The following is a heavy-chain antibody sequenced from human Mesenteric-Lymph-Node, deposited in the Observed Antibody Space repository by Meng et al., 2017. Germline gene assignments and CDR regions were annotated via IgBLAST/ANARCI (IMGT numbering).Heavy chain of an antibody. J-gene: IGHJ4*02. CDR1: GFTFSSDS. D-gene: IGHD6-19*01. Sequence: EMEMVHSWVGLLQLGGSLRPSCAAAGFTFSSDSVNWVRQAPGKGLEWVSSISSSSSYIYYADSVKGRFTISRDNAKNSLYLQMNSLRAKDTAVYYCARVRSPIAVAGAFDYWGQGTLVTVSS. CDR3: ARVRSPIAVAGAFDY. CDR2: ISSSSSYI. V-gene: IGHV3-21*01.